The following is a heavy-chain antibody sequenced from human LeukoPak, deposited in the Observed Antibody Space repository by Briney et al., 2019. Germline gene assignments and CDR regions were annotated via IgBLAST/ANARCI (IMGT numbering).Heavy chain of an antibody. CDR1: GGSISSYY. CDR2: IYYSGST. CDR3: ASHDILTGYFDY. D-gene: IGHD3-9*01. J-gene: IGHJ4*02. V-gene: IGHV4-59*08. Sequence: SETLSLTCTVSGGSISSYYWSWIRQPPGKGLEWIGYIYYSGSTNYDPSLKSRVTISVDTSKNQFSLKLSSVTAADTAVYYCASHDILTGYFDYWGQGTLVTVSS.